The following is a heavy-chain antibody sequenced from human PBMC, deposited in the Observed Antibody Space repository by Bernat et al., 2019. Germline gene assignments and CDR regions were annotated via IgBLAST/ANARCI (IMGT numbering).Heavy chain of an antibody. CDR3: ARVPPGIAGGSTGLFYY. D-gene: IGHD6-13*01. CDR2: INPNTGGT. J-gene: IGHJ4*02. Sequence: QVQLVQSGAEVKKPGASVKVSCKASGYTFTGYYMHWVRHTPGQGLEWKGRINPNTGGTNYAQKFQGRVTMTRDTSISTAYMELSRLSSDDTAVYYRARVPPGIAGGSTGLFYYWGQGTLDTVSS. CDR1: GYTFTGYY. V-gene: IGHV1-2*02.